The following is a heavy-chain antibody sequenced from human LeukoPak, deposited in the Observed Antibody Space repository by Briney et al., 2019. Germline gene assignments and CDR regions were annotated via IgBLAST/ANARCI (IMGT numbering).Heavy chain of an antibody. J-gene: IGHJ4*02. V-gene: IGHV1-18*01. Sequence: ASVNVSYTASGYTFTIYGISWVRQAPGQGLEWMGWISAYNGNTNYAQKLQGRVTMTTDTSTSTAYMELRSLRSDDTAVYYCARGIRPVVVPAAMVYWGQGTLVTVSS. CDR2: ISAYNGNT. D-gene: IGHD2-2*01. CDR1: GYTFTIYG. CDR3: ARGIRPVVVPAAMVY.